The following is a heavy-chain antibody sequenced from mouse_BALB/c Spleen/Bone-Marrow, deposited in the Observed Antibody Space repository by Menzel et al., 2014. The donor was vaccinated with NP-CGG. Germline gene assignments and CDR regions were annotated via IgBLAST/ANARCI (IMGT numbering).Heavy chain of an antibody. CDR2: IDPSDSYT. Sequence: SGAELVKPGASVKLSCKASGYTFTSYWMHWVKQRPGQGLEWIGEIDPSDSYTNYNQKFKGKATLTVDKSSSTAYMQLSSLTSEDSAVYYCALIYYGNYDYAMDYWGQGTSVTVSS. J-gene: IGHJ4*01. V-gene: IGHV1-69*02. CDR3: ALIYYGNYDYAMDY. D-gene: IGHD2-1*01. CDR1: GYTFTSYW.